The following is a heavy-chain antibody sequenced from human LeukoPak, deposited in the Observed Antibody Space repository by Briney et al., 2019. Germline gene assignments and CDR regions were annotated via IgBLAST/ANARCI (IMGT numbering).Heavy chain of an antibody. Sequence: SQTLSLTCAISGDSVSSNSAAWNWIRQSPSRGLEWLGRTYYRSKWYNDYAVSVKSRITINPDTSKNQFSLQLNSVAPEDTAVYYCARGDYYGSGSYYGPLDPWGQGTLVTVSS. CDR2: TYYRSKWYN. D-gene: IGHD3-10*01. V-gene: IGHV6-1*01. CDR1: GDSVSSNSAA. CDR3: ARGDYYGSGSYYGPLDP. J-gene: IGHJ5*02.